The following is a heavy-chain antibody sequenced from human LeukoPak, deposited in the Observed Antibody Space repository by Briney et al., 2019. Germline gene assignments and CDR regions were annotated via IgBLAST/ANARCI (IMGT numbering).Heavy chain of an antibody. V-gene: IGHV4-39*01. CDR2: IYYSGST. D-gene: IGHD3-3*01. J-gene: IGHJ5*02. Sequence: SETLSLTCTVSGGSISRSSYYWGWLRQPPGTGLEWIGSIYYSGSTYYNPSLKSRVTISVDTSKNQFSLKLSSVTAADTAVYYCAGRTYYDFWIDPWGQGTVVTVSS. CDR1: GGSISRSSYY. CDR3: AGRTYYDFWIDP.